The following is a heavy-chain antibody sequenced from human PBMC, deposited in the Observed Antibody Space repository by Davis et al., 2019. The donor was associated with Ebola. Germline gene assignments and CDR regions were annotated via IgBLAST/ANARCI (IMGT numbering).Heavy chain of an antibody. CDR3: AREQAAAHFDY. Sequence: GESLKISCAASGFTFSSYSMNWVRQAPGKGLEWVSSISSSSSYIYYADSVKGRFTISRDNAKNSLYLQMNSLRAEDTAVYYCAREQAAAHFDYWGQGTLVTVSS. J-gene: IGHJ4*02. V-gene: IGHV3-21*01. D-gene: IGHD6-13*01. CDR1: GFTFSSYS. CDR2: ISSSSSYI.